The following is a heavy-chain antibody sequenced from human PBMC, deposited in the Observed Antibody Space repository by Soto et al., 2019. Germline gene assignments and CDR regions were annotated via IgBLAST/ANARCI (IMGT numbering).Heavy chain of an antibody. J-gene: IGHJ4*02. CDR1: GGTFSGHA. Sequence: QVQLVQSGAEVKKPGSSVKVSCEASGGTFSGHAISWVRQAPGQGPEWMGGLIPLFGTTQHAQNCQGRLTITADKSTSTAYMELTRLGFEDTAIYYCARGPNWGYRFDSWGQGTLVTVSS. D-gene: IGHD7-27*01. V-gene: IGHV1-69*06. CDR2: LIPLFGTT. CDR3: ARGPNWGYRFDS.